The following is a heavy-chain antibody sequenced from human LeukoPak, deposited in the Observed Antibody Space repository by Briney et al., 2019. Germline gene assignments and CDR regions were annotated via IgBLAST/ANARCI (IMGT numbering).Heavy chain of an antibody. CDR1: GGSISSSSYY. V-gene: IGHV4-39*07. D-gene: IGHD4-23*01. J-gene: IGHJ5*02. Sequence: SETLSLTCTVSGGSISSSSYYWGWIRQPPGKGLEWIGSIYYSGSSYYTPSLKSRLTISVDTSKDQFSLKLTSVTAADTAVYYCARDYGGNSGVGFDPWGQGTLVTVSS. CDR2: IYYSGSS. CDR3: ARDYGGNSGVGFDP.